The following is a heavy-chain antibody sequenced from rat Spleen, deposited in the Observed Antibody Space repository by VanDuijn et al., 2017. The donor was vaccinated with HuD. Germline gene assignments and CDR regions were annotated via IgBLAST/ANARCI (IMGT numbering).Heavy chain of an antibody. Sequence: EVQLVESGGGLVRPGRSLKLSCAVSGITFSDSVMAWVRQTPTKGLEWVASISTGGGNTYYRDSVKGRFTISRDNAKSTLYLQMDSLRSEETATYYCATRVQPDYWGQGVMVTVSS. V-gene: IGHV5S11*01. CDR1: GITFSDSV. CDR2: ISTGGGNT. CDR3: ATRVQPDY. D-gene: IGHD1-11*01. J-gene: IGHJ2*01.